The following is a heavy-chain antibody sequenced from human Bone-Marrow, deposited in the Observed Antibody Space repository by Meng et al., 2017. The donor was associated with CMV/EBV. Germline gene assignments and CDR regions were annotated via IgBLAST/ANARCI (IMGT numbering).Heavy chain of an antibody. CDR3: ASAMVRTVTTYSYYLYGLDV. V-gene: IGHV1-69*10. D-gene: IGHD3-10*01. CDR1: GGTFSRYA. Sequence: SVKVSCKASGGTFSRYAFSWVRQAPGQGLEWMGGIIPMIDKAHYAQKFQGIVTITADKPTSTAYMELSSLKSDDTAVYYCASAMVRTVTTYSYYLYGLDVWGQGTTVTVSS. CDR2: IIPMIDKA. J-gene: IGHJ6*02.